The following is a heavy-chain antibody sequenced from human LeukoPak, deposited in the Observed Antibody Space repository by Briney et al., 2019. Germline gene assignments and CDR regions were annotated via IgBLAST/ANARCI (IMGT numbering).Heavy chain of an antibody. CDR1: GFTFSTYA. CDR2: ISGTGGST. CDR3: TKGEGAWGIDI. J-gene: IGHJ3*02. D-gene: IGHD7-27*01. Sequence: PGGSLRLSCAASGFTFSTYAMTWVRQAPGKGLEWVSLISGTGGSTYYADSVKGRFTISRDNSKNTLYLQVNSLRAEDTAIYYCTKGEGAWGIDIWGQGTMVTVSS. V-gene: IGHV3-23*01.